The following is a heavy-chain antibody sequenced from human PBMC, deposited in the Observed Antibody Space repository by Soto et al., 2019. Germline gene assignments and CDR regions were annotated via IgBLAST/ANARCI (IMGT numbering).Heavy chain of an antibody. Sequence: ASVKVSCKASGYTFTSYGISWVRQAPGQGLEWKGWISAYNGNTNYAQKLQGRVTMTTDTSTSTAYMELRSLRSEDTAVYFCARDIGQPRGTMVRGVISHDAFDIWGQGTMVTVSS. D-gene: IGHD3-10*01. J-gene: IGHJ3*02. CDR3: ARDIGQPRGTMVRGVISHDAFDI. CDR2: ISAYNGNT. CDR1: GYTFTSYG. V-gene: IGHV1-18*01.